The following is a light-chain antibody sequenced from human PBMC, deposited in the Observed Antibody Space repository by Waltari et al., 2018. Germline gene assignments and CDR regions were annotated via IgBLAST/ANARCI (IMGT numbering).Light chain of an antibody. V-gene: IGKV1-39*01. CDR3: QQSYTTPRDFT. CDR2: AAS. J-gene: IGKJ3*01. CDR1: QSISSY. Sequence: DIQMTQSPSSLSASVGDRVTITCRASQSISSYLNWYQQKPGKAPKLLIYAASSSQSGVPSRFSGSGSGTDFTLTISSLQPEDFATYYCQQSYTTPRDFTFGPGTKVDIK.